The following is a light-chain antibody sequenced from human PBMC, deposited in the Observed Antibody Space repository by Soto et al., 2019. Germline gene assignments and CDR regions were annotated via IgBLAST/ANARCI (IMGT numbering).Light chain of an antibody. V-gene: IGKV3-11*01. CDR2: DAS. CDR1: QSVSKF. J-gene: IGKJ1*01. Sequence: EIVLTQSPATLSLSAGEGATLSCRASQSVSKFLVWYQQKPGQAPRRLIYDASNRATGIPPRFSGSGSGTDFTLTIRSLEPEDFAIYYCQQRSTWPPTFGPGTKVDIK. CDR3: QQRSTWPPT.